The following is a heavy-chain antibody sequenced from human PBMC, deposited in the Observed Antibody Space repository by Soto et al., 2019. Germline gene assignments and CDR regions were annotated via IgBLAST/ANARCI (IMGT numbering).Heavy chain of an antibody. CDR2: IIPIFGTA. CDR1: GGTFSSYA. Sequence: SVKVSCKASGGTFSSYAISWVRQAPGQGLEWMGGIIPIFGTANYAQKFQGRVTITADESTSTAYMELSSLRSEDTAVYYCARQLRYFDWLLPGYYYYGMDVWGQGTTVTVSS. CDR3: ARQLRYFDWLLPGYYYYGMDV. D-gene: IGHD3-9*01. J-gene: IGHJ6*02. V-gene: IGHV1-69*13.